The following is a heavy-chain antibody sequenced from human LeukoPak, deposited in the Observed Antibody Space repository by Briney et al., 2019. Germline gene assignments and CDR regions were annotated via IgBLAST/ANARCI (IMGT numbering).Heavy chain of an antibody. V-gene: IGHV1-8*01. CDR3: ARVYGDPDY. CDR2: MNPKSGNT. D-gene: IGHD4-17*01. CDR1: GYTFTSYD. Sequence: ASVKVSCKASGYTFTSYDINWARQATGQGLEWMGWMNPKSGNTGSAQKFRGRVTMTRDSSISTAYMELTSLRSEDTAVYYCARVYGDPDYWGQGTLVTVSS. J-gene: IGHJ4*02.